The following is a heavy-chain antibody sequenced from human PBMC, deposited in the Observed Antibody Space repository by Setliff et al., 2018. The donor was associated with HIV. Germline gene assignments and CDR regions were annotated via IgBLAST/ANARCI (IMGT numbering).Heavy chain of an antibody. CDR1: GGSFSGYY. CDR3: ARGAYTGNYRGGFYYLDV. J-gene: IGHJ6*03. CDR2: ISHSGST. D-gene: IGHD1-26*01. V-gene: IGHV4-34*01. Sequence: SETLSLTCAVNGGSFSGYYLIWIRQSPGKGLEYIGKISHSGSTNSSPSLKSRVTMSIDGSKPHFFLNLESVTAADTAVYYCARGAYTGNYRGGFYYLDVWGKGTTVTVSS.